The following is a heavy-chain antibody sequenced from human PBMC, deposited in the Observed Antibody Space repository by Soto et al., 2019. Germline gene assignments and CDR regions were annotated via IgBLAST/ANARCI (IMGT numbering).Heavy chain of an antibody. CDR2: ISPIFGPA. Sequence: QVQLVQSGAEVKKPGSSVKVSCKASGGTLSRSAISWVRQAPGQGLAWMGGISPIFGPAIYAQKFRGRVSIIADESTRTAYMEMSSLRSEDTAVYYCGTVSSCTKVESWGQGTLVTVSS. J-gene: IGHJ4*02. V-gene: IGHV1-69*01. CDR1: GGTLSRSA. D-gene: IGHD6-13*01. CDR3: GTVSSCTKVES.